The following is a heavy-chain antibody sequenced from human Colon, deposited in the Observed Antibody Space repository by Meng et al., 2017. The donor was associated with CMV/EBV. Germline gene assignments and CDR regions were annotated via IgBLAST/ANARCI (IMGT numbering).Heavy chain of an antibody. CDR3: AKGRSRQDPEYSSGWYLPWFDP. V-gene: IGHV3-23*01. J-gene: IGHJ5*02. CDR2: ISAGGTNT. CDR1: GFTFSTYA. D-gene: IGHD6-19*01. Sequence: ESLKISCVASGFTFSTYAMSWVRQAPGKGLEWVSTISAGGTNTKYAGSVKGRFTISRDSSKNTAYLEMNSLRAEDTAIYYCAKGRSRQDPEYSSGWYLPWFDPWGQGTLVTVSS.